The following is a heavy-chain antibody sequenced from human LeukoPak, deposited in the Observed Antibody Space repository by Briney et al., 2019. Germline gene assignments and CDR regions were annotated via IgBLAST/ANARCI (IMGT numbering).Heavy chain of an antibody. CDR3: ARDRIAAAGPGWDPDAFDI. D-gene: IGHD6-13*01. CDR2: ISAYNGNT. Sequence: ASVKVSCKASGYTFTSYGISWVRQAPGQGLEWMGWISAYNGNTNYAQKLQGRVTMTTDTSTSTAYMELRSLRSDDTAVYYCARDRIAAAGPGWDPDAFDIWGQGTMVTVSS. V-gene: IGHV1-18*01. CDR1: GYTFTSYG. J-gene: IGHJ3*02.